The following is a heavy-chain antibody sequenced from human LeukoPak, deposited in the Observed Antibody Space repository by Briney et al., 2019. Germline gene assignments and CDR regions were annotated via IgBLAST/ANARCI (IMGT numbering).Heavy chain of an antibody. CDR2: ISGSGGST. CDR1: GFTFSSYW. V-gene: IGHV3-23*01. J-gene: IGHJ4*02. D-gene: IGHD6-13*01. Sequence: GGSLRLSCAASGFTFSSYWMSWVRQAPGKGLEWVSAISGSGGSTYYADSVKGRFTISRDNSKNTLYLQMNSLRAEDTAVYYCAKAKTQYGSYYFDYWGQGTLVTVSS. CDR3: AKAKTQYGSYYFDY.